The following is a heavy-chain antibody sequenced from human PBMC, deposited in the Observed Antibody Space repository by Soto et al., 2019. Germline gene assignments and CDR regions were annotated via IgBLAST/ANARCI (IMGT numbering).Heavy chain of an antibody. CDR1: CYTFTSYG. Sequence: ASVKVSCKASCYTFTSYGISSVRQAPGQGLEXRGWXSXYXGXXXYXXXXQGRVTMTTDTSTSTAYMELRSLRSDDTAVYYCARSTPSPLYAFDIWGQGTMVTVS. CDR3: ARSTPSPLYAFDI. J-gene: IGHJ3*02. V-gene: IGHV1-18*01. CDR2: XSXYXGXX.